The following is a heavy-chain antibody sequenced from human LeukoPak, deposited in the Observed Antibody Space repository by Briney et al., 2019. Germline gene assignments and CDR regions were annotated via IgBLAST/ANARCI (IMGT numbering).Heavy chain of an antibody. D-gene: IGHD2-21*02. CDR2: ISGSGGNT. V-gene: IGHV3-23*01. J-gene: IGHJ4*02. Sequence: GGTLRLSCAASGFTFSSYGMSWVRQAPGKGLEWVSTISGSGGNTYYADSVKGRFTISRDNSKNTLYLQMNSLRAEDTAVYYCAKGDAYCGGDCYPDWGQGTLVTVSS. CDR3: AKGDAYCGGDCYPD. CDR1: GFTFSSYG.